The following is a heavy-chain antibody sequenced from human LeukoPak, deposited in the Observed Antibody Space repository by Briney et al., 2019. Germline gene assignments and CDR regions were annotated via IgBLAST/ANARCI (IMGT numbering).Heavy chain of an antibody. J-gene: IGHJ6*03. CDR2: ISGSGGST. D-gene: IGHD6-19*01. V-gene: IGHV3-23*01. Sequence: PGGSLRLSCAASGFTFSSYAMNWVRQGPGKGLEWVSAISGSGGSTYYADSVKGRFTISRDNSKNTLYLQMNSLRAEDTAVYHCAKDLAVAGDYYMDVWGEGTTVTVSS. CDR3: AKDLAVAGDYYMDV. CDR1: GFTFSSYA.